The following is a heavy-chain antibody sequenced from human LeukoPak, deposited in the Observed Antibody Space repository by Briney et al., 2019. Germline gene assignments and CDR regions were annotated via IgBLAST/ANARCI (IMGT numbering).Heavy chain of an antibody. CDR3: ARMTYDYWSGYPRDYYMDV. V-gene: IGHV4-38-2*02. CDR2: IFHSGST. D-gene: IGHD3-3*01. J-gene: IGHJ6*03. CDR1: NYSISTGSY. Sequence: PSETLSLTCSDSNYSISTGSYWAWIRQPPGKGLEWIGNIFHSGSTYYNPSFKSRVAISVDTSKNQFSLRLSSVTAADTAVYYCARMTYDYWSGYPRDYYMDVWGKGSTVTVSS.